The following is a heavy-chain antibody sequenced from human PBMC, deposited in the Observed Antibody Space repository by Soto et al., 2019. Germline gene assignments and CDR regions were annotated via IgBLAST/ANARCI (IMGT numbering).Heavy chain of an antibody. CDR1: GGSISKFY. CDR2: VYATGTT. CDR3: VRDGSKSLRDWFDP. V-gene: IGHV4-4*07. J-gene: IGHJ5*02. Sequence: SETLSLTCNVSGGSISKFYWAWIRKTAGNGLEWMGRVYATGTTDYNPSLRSRVAMSVDISKKTFSLRLRSVTGADSGVYYCVRDGSKSLRDWFDPWCQGILVTVSS.